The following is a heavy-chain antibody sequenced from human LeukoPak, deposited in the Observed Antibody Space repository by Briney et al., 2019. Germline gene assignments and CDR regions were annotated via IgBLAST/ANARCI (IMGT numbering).Heavy chain of an antibody. CDR2: IYSGGST. V-gene: IGHV3-66*01. CDR1: GFTVGINY. D-gene: IGHD4-17*01. Sequence: GGSRRLSWSASGFTVGINYISWVRQAPGEGLEWVSVIYSGGSTYYADSVKGRFTISRDNSKNTLYLQMNSLRAEDTAVYYCARGPHAYGDYEYYFDYWGQGTLVTVSS. J-gene: IGHJ4*02. CDR3: ARGPHAYGDYEYYFDY.